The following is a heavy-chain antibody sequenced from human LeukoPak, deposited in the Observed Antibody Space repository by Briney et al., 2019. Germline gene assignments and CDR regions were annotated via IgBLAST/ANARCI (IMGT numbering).Heavy chain of an antibody. D-gene: IGHD2-2*01. CDR1: GYTFTTYY. J-gene: IGHJ4*02. Sequence: RASVTVSCTASGYTFTTYYMHWVRQAPGQGLEWMAMVNPSGGSTTYAQQFQGRPTMTRDTSTSTVYMELSSLRSEETAVYYCASSCSSTNCYGRSDYWGQGTLVTVSS. CDR3: ASSCSSTNCYGRSDY. V-gene: IGHV1-46*01. CDR2: VNPSGGST.